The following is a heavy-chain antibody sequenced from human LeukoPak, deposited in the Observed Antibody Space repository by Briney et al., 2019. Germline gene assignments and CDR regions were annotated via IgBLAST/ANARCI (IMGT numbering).Heavy chain of an antibody. V-gene: IGHV1-18*01. CDR3: AVGDCSSTSCYSGDY. CDR2: ISAYNGNT. Sequence: ASVKVSCKASGYTFTSYGISWVRQALGQGLEWMGWISAYNGNTNYAQKLQGRVTMTTDTSTSTAYMELRSLRSDDTAVYYCAVGDCSSTSCYSGDYWGQGTLVTVSS. CDR1: GYTFTSYG. D-gene: IGHD2-2*01. J-gene: IGHJ4*02.